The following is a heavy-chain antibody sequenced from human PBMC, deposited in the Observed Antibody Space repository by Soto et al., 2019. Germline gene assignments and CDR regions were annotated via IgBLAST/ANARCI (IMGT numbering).Heavy chain of an antibody. CDR1: GGSFSGYY. CDR2: INHSGST. Sequence: SLTCAVYGGSFSGYYWSWIRQPPGKGLEWIGEINHSGSTNYNPSLKSRVTISVDTSKNQFSLKLSSVTAADTAVYYCARAPPGHNPDYWGQGTLVTVSS. J-gene: IGHJ4*02. CDR3: ARAPPGHNPDY. V-gene: IGHV4-34*01.